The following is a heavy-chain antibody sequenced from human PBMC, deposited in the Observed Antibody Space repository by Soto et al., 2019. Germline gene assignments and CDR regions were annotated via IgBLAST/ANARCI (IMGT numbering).Heavy chain of an antibody. CDR2: INPSGGRT. V-gene: IGHV1-46*01. CDR1: GYTFTNYY. J-gene: IGHJ2*01. D-gene: IGHD6-19*01. Sequence: ASVKVSCKASGYTFTNYYMHWVRQAPGQGLEWMGIINPSGGRTNYAQKFQGRVTMTRDTSTSTVYLELSSLRSEDTAVYYCARDLSSYSSGWYDLWGRGTLVTVSS. CDR3: ARDLSSYSSGWYDL.